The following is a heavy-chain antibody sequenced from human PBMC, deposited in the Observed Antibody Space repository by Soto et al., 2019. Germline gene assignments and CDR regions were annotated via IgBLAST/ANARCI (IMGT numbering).Heavy chain of an antibody. CDR1: GFAFIKYG. D-gene: IGHD3-10*01. CDR3: ARDMGFSDY. J-gene: IGHJ4*02. Sequence: PGGSLRLSCAASGFAFIKYGMYWVRQAPGKGLEWVAVIWYDGSIKYYADSVKGRLTISRDNSKNTLYLQMSSLRVEDTGVYYCARDMGFSDYWGQGTQVTVSS. V-gene: IGHV3-33*07. CDR2: IWYDGSIK.